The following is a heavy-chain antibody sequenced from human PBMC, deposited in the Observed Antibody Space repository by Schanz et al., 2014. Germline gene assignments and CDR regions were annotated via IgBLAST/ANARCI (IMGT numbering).Heavy chain of an antibody. CDR2: INHSGST. CDR1: GGSFSDYY. V-gene: IGHV4-34*01. D-gene: IGHD3-16*02. Sequence: QVQLQQWGAGLLKPSETLSLTCAVYGGSFSDYYWSWIRQPPGKGLEWIGEINHSGSTNYNPSLKSQFTISLDTSKNQFSLKRSSVTAADTAVYYCARGHDYFWGSYRRSPWGYFDLWGRGSLVTVSS. CDR3: ARGHDYFWGSYRRSPWGYFDL. J-gene: IGHJ2*01.